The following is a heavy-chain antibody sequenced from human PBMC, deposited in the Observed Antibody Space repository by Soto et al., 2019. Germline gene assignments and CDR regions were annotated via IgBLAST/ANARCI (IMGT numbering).Heavy chain of an antibody. CDR2: IYHSGST. CDR1: GYSISSGYY. J-gene: IGHJ6*02. V-gene: IGHV4-38-2*02. CDR3: ARDLYDILTAYPGDDYYYCYVMDF. Sequence: SETLRLTCAVSGYSISSGYYWGWIRQPPGKGLEWIGSIYHSGSTYYNPSLKSRVTISVDTSKNQFSLKLSSMTAADTAVYYCARDLYDILTAYPGDDYYYCYVMDFWGQGTTDTGS. D-gene: IGHD3-9*01.